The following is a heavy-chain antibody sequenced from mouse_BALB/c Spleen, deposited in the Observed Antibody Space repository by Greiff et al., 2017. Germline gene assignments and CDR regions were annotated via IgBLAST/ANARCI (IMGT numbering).Heavy chain of an antibody. CDR1: GFNIKDPY. V-gene: IGHV14-3*02. CDR2: IDPANGNT. J-gene: IGHJ2*01. CDR3: ARSGGSNGFDY. D-gene: IGHD1-1*01. Sequence: EVQLQQSGAELVKPGASVKLSCTASGFNIKDPYMHWVKQRPEQGLEWIGRIDPANGNTKYDPKFQGKATITADTSSNTAYLQLSSLTSEDTAVYYCARSGGSNGFDYWGQGTTLTVSS.